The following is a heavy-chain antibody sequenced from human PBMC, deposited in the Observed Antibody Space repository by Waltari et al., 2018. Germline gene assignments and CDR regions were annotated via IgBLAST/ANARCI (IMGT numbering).Heavy chain of an antibody. CDR2: IDTSGSS. J-gene: IGHJ3*02. V-gene: IGHV4-61*02. D-gene: IGHD3-10*01. CDR1: GGSISSGSYY. CDR3: ARGGYGSGWILAFDI. Sequence: QVQLQESGPGLVKPSQTLSLTCTVSGGSISSGSYYWSWIRQPAGKGLEWIWRIDTSGSSNYNPPLKTRVTITVDTAKNQFSLKLSSVTAADTAVYYCARGGYGSGWILAFDIWGQGTMVTVSS.